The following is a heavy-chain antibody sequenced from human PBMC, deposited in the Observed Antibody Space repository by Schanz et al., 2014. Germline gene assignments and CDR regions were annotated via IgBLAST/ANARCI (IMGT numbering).Heavy chain of an antibody. Sequence: QVQLVQSGAEVKKPGASVKVSCKASGYTFTSYDINWVRQATGQGLEWMGWMNPTTGNRGYAQNFQGRVTMTRDTSLKTAYMEMTDLKLEVACLYYCAIHYGDRPLWGQGTLIAVSS. CDR2: MNPTTGNR. V-gene: IGHV1-8*01. D-gene: IGHD4-17*01. CDR1: GYTFTSYD. J-gene: IGHJ4*02. CDR3: AIHYGDRPL.